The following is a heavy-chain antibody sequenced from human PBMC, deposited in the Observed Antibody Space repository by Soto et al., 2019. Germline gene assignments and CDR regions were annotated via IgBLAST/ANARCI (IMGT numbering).Heavy chain of an antibody. J-gene: IGHJ6*02. V-gene: IGHV1-46*01. CDR2: INPGGGST. D-gene: IGHD2-2*01. CDR3: ARSDCTSNSCFHYGGMDV. CDR1: GYTFTSYY. Sequence: ASVKVSCKASGYTFTSYYIHWVRQAPGQGLEWTGIINPGGGSTSYAQKFHGRVTMTRDTSTSTVYMELSSLRSEDTAIYYCARSDCTSNSCFHYGGMDVWGQGTTFTVSS.